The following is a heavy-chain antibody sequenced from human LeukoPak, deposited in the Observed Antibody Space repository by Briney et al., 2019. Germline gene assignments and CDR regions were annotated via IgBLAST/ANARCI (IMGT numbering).Heavy chain of an antibody. CDR2: ISYDGSNK. D-gene: IGHD2-2*01. V-gene: IGHV3-30-3*01. CDR1: GFTFSSYA. Sequence: GGSLRLSCAASGFTFSSYAMSWVRQAPGKGLEWVAVISYDGSNKYYADSVKGRFTISRDNSKNTLYLQMNSLRAEDTALYYCARGYCSSASCGYGYWGQGTLVTVSS. J-gene: IGHJ4*02. CDR3: ARGYCSSASCGYGY.